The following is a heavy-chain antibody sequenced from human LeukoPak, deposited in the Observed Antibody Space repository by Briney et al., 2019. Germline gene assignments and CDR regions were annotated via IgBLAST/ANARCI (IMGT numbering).Heavy chain of an antibody. CDR1: GFPFSGYN. D-gene: IGHD1-1*01. CDR3: ARAGSGNRWANYGMDA. V-gene: IGHV3-48*01. Sequence: PGGSLRLSCVASGFPFSGYNMHWARQAPGKGLEWVSHISTSSSTIYYADSVKGRFTISRENAKNSLYLQMNSLRVGDTAVYYCARAGSGNRWANYGMDAWGQGTTVIVSS. CDR2: ISTSSSTI. J-gene: IGHJ6*02.